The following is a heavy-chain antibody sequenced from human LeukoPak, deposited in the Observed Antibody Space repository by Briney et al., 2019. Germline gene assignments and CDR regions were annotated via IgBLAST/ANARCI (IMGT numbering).Heavy chain of an antibody. Sequence: GGSLRLSCAASGFTFSSYWMHWVRQDPGKGLVWVSRFKSDGSTRYADSVKGRFTVSRDNAKNTVSLQMNSLRAEDTGVYYCARAPSEIGGYYPEYFRHWGQGTLVIVA. D-gene: IGHD3-22*01. J-gene: IGHJ1*01. CDR1: GFTFSSYW. CDR2: FKSDGST. CDR3: ARAPSEIGGYYPEYFRH. V-gene: IGHV3-74*01.